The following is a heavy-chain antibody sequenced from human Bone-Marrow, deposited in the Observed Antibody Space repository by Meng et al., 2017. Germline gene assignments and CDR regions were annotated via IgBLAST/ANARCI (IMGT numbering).Heavy chain of an antibody. Sequence: GRRVQWGAEGKKPGSSVKVPCKASGGTFSSYAISWVRQAPGQGLEWMGGIIPIFGTANYAQKFQGRVTITADESTSTAYMELSSLRSEDTAVYYCAREGIAAASLQDWGQGTLVTVSS. CDR1: GGTFSSYA. J-gene: IGHJ1*01. V-gene: IGHV1-69*01. CDR3: AREGIAAASLQD. CDR2: IIPIFGTA. D-gene: IGHD6-13*01.